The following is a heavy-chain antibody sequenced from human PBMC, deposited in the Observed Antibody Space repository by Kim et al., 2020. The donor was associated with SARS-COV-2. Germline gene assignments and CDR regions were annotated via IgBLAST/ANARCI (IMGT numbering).Heavy chain of an antibody. D-gene: IGHD3-22*01. J-gene: IGHJ4*02. CDR1: GGSFSGYY. CDR2: INHSGST. CDR3: ARIGSRPNYYDSSRVDY. V-gene: IGHV4-34*01. Sequence: SETLSLTCAVYGGSFSGYYWSWIRQPPGKGLEWIGEINHSGSTNYNPSLKSRVTISVDTSKNQFSLKLSSVTAADTAVYYCARIGSRPNYYDSSRVDYWGQGTLVTVSS.